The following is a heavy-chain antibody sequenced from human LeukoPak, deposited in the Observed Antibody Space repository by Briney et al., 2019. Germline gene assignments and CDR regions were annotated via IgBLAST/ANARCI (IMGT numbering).Heavy chain of an antibody. J-gene: IGHJ3*02. CDR1: GYTFSTYP. CDR3: ARARIEDYYDSSGPRPPNDAFDI. D-gene: IGHD3-22*01. CDR2: INPNSGGT. Sequence: GASVKVSCKASGYTFSTYPINWVRQAPGQGLEWMGWINPNSGGTNYAQKLQGRVTMTTDTSTSTAYMELRSLRSDDTAVYYCARARIEDYYDSSGPRPPNDAFDIWGQGTMVTVSS. V-gene: IGHV1-18*01.